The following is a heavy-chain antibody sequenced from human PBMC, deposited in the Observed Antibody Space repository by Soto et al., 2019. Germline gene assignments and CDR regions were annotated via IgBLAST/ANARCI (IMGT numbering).Heavy chain of an antibody. D-gene: IGHD3-22*01. J-gene: IGHJ5*02. Sequence: ASVKVSCKASGYTFTSYYMHWLRQAPGQGLEWMGIINPSGGSTSYAQKFQGRVTMTRDTSTSTVYMELSSLRSEDAAVYYCARIAIYDSSGYWSWFDPWGQGTLVTVSS. CDR3: ARIAIYDSSGYWSWFDP. CDR1: GYTFTSYY. V-gene: IGHV1-46*01. CDR2: INPSGGST.